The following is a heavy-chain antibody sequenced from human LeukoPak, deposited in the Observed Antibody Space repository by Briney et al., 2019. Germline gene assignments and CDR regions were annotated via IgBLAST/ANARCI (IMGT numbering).Heavy chain of an antibody. Sequence: KSSETLSLTCTVSGGSISQSNWCCIRHPPREELLGFGCIYYSGSTNSNPSLQSLATISVDRSSNQFSQKLTSVTAADTAVYYCARAPGILSGYLRFDYWGHGTLVTVSS. V-gene: IGHV4-59*01. CDR1: GGSISQSN. D-gene: IGHD3-9*01. CDR3: ARAPGILSGYLRFDY. J-gene: IGHJ5*01. CDR2: IYYSGST.